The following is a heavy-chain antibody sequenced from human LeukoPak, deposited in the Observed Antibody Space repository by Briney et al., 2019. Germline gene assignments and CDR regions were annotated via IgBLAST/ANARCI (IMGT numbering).Heavy chain of an antibody. CDR3: AKSKTGTGAFDY. J-gene: IGHJ4*02. CDR2: ISGSGDRT. Sequence: PGGSLRLSCAASGFTFSSFMTWVRQAPGKGLEWVSAISGSGDRTYYAGSVKGRFTISRDNSKNTLYLQMNSLRAEDTALYYCAKSKTGTGAFDYWGQGTLVTVSS. CDR1: GFTFSSF. V-gene: IGHV3-23*01.